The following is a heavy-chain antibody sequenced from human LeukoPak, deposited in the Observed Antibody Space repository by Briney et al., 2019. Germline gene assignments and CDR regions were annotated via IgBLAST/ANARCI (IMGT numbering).Heavy chain of an antibody. CDR3: AKVHAPTVTPDYFDY. CDR1: GFTFSSYA. CDR2: ISGSGGST. D-gene: IGHD4-17*01. V-gene: IGHV3-23*01. Sequence: QPGGSLRLSCAASGFTFSSYAMSCVRQAPGKGLEWVSAISGSGGSTYYADSVKGRFTISRDNSKNTLYLQMNSLRAEDTAVYYCAKVHAPTVTPDYFDYWGQGTLVTVSS. J-gene: IGHJ4*02.